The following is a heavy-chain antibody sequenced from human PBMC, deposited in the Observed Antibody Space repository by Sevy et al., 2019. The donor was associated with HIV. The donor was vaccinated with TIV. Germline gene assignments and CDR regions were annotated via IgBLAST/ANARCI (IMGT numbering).Heavy chain of an antibody. Sequence: GGSLRLSCEASGFIFSDSYMSWIRQAPGKGREWISYISTRGSTIYYADSVKGRFTISRDNPNNSLSLHLNSLRAEDTAIYYCARFVGDYFDFWGRGTLVTVSS. D-gene: IGHD4-17*01. CDR1: GFIFSDSY. J-gene: IGHJ4*02. CDR2: ISTRGSTI. V-gene: IGHV3-11*01. CDR3: ARFVGDYFDF.